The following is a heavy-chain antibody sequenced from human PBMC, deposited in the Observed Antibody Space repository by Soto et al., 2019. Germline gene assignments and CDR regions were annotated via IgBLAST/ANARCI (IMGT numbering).Heavy chain of an antibody. V-gene: IGHV4-31*03. J-gene: IGHJ4*02. CDR1: GGSISSGGYY. D-gene: IGHD3-3*01. CDR3: ARAPGSPYYDFGSGYSTFFDY. Sequence: QVQLQESGPGLVKPSQTLSLTCTVSGGSISSGGYYWSWIRQHPGKGLEWIGYIYYSGSTYYNPSLKSRVTISVDTSKNQFSLKLSSVTAADTAVYYCARAPGSPYYDFGSGYSTFFDYWGQGTLVTVSS. CDR2: IYYSGST.